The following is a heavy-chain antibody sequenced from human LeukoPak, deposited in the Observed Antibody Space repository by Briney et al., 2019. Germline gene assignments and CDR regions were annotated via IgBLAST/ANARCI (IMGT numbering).Heavy chain of an antibody. V-gene: IGHV1-69*13. D-gene: IGHD3-22*01. J-gene: IGHJ3*02. Sequence: ASVKVSCKASGGTFISYAISWVRQAPGQGLEWMGGIIPIFGTANHAQKFQGRVTITADESTSTAYMELSSLRSEDTAVYYCARAGTESSGYYPLDAFDIWGQGTMVTVSS. CDR1: GGTFISYA. CDR2: IIPIFGTA. CDR3: ARAGTESSGYYPLDAFDI.